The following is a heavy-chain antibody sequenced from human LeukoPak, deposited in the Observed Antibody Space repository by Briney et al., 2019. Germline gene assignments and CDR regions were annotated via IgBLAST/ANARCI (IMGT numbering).Heavy chain of an antibody. CDR3: ARTGVLVRGVTYFDY. D-gene: IGHD3-10*01. V-gene: IGHV4-39*01. Sequence: SETLSPTCTVSGGSISSSSYYWGWIRQPPGKGLEWIGSIYYSGSTYYNPSLKSRVTISVDTSKNQFSLKLSSVTAADTAVYYCARTGVLVRGVTYFDYWGQGTLVTVSS. CDR2: IYYSGST. CDR1: GGSISSSSYY. J-gene: IGHJ4*02.